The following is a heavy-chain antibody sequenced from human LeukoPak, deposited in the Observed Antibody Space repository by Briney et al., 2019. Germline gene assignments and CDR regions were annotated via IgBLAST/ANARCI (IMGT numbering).Heavy chain of an antibody. CDR1: GDSISNNY. CDR2: IYYSGST. CDR3: ARSRWFDP. V-gene: IGHV4-59*01. J-gene: IGHJ5*02. Sequence: PSETLSLTCTVSGDSISNNYWSWIRQPPGKGLEWIGYIYYSGSTNYNPSLKSRVTISVDTSKNRFSLSLTSVTAADTAMYYCARSRWFDPWGQGTLVTVSS.